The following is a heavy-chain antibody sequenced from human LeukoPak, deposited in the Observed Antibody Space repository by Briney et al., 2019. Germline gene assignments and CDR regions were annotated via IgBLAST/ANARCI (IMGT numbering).Heavy chain of an antibody. V-gene: IGHV4-59*08. CDR2: LYYMRGA. CDR1: GGSISGYY. Sequence: SETLSLTCTVSGGSISGYYWSWSRQPPGKGVEWIGNLYYMRGAWYKSSLKSRVTTSVDTSKNQFSLKLSSVTAADTAVYYCARPGEGQLEGGFDLWGRGTLVTVSS. CDR3: ARPGEGQLEGGFDL. D-gene: IGHD6-6*01. J-gene: IGHJ2*01.